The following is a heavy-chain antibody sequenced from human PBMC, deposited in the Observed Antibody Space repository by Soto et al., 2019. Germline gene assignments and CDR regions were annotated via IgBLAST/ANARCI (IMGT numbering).Heavy chain of an antibody. V-gene: IGHV1-69*06. J-gene: IGHJ3*02. CDR1: GGTFSSYA. CDR2: IIPIFGTA. D-gene: IGHD3-3*01. CDR3: ARDTMRQAGAFDI. Sequence: SVKVSCKASGGTFSSYAISWVRQAPGQGLGWMGGIIPIFGTANYAQKFQGRVTITADKSTSTAYMELSSLRSEDTAAYYCARDTMRQAGAFDIWGQGTMVTVSS.